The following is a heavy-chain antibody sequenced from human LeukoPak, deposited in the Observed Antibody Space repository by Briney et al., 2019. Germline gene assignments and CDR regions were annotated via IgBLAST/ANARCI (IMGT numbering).Heavy chain of an antibody. CDR3: VRESFSRGDFN. Sequence: PGGSLGLSCAASGFIFSTYWMTWVRQAPGKGLEWVATIKYDGDEKFYVDSVTGRFTISRDNAKNSLYLQMNSLTAEDTAVYYCVRESFSRGDFNWGQGTLVSVSS. J-gene: IGHJ4*02. V-gene: IGHV3-7*01. D-gene: IGHD7-27*01. CDR1: GFIFSTYW. CDR2: IKYDGDEK.